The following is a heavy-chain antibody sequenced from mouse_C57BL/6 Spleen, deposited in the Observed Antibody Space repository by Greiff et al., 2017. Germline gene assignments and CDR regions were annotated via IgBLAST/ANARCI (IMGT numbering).Heavy chain of an antibody. D-gene: IGHD4-1*01. CDR1: GYTFTRYW. Sequence: QVQLQQPGAELVMPGASVKLSCKASGYTFTRYWMHWVKQRPGQGLEWIGEIDPSDSYTNYNQKFKGKSTLTVDKSSSTAYMQLSSLTSEDSTVYYCARALTGTSYAMDYWGQGTSVTVSS. CDR2: IDPSDSYT. J-gene: IGHJ4*01. V-gene: IGHV1-69*01. CDR3: ARALTGTSYAMDY.